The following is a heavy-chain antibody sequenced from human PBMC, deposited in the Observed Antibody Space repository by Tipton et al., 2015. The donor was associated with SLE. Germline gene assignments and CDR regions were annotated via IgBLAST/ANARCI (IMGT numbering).Heavy chain of an antibody. CDR3: VRVTDFYDSSPDAFDF. V-gene: IGHV3-48*03. CDR1: GFNFRAYE. Sequence: GSLRLSCAASGFNFRAYEMNWVRQAPGKGLEWVSYISRGAIDIGYADSVKGRFTISSDNAKNSLYLQMKSLRAEDTAVYYCVRVTDFYDSSPDAFDFWGQGTMVTVSS. D-gene: IGHD3-22*01. CDR2: ISRGAIDI. J-gene: IGHJ3*01.